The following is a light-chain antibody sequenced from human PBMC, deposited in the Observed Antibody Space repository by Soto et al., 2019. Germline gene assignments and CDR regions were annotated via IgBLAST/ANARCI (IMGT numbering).Light chain of an antibody. Sequence: QTVVTQEPSFSVSPGRTVTLTCGLSSGSVSTSYYPSWYQQTPGQAPRTLIYNTNTRSSGVPDRFSGSILGNKAALTITGAQADDEYDYYCVLYMSSGTLVFGGGTKVTVL. V-gene: IGLV8-61*01. J-gene: IGLJ3*02. CDR2: NTN. CDR1: SGSVSTSYY. CDR3: VLYMSSGTLV.